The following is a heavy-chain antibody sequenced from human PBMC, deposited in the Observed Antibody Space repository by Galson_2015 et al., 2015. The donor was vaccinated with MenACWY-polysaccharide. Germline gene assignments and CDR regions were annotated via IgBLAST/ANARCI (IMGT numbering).Heavy chain of an antibody. CDR1: GYTFTSYD. CDR3: ARGRRDTAVAATAAVFLDY. Sequence: SVKVSCKASGYTFTSYDINWVRQATGQGLEWMGWMSPNTAKTGYPQKFQGRVTMTRNNSISTAYMELSSLTSEDTAVYYRARGRRDTAVAATAAVFLDYWGQGILVTVSS. CDR2: MSPNTAKT. V-gene: IGHV1-8*01. D-gene: IGHD6-19*01. J-gene: IGHJ4*02.